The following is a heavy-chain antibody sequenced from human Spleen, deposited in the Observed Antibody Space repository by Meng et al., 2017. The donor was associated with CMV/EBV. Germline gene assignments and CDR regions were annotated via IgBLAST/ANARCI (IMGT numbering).Heavy chain of an antibody. CDR2: IDSSGTTI. CDR1: GFTFSDYS. Sequence: GESLKISCAASGFTFSDYSVTWIRQAPGKGLEWVSYIDSSGTTIFYADSVKGRFTISRDNAKMSLYLQMSSLRAEDTAVYYCARVSYYDFWSGYHEWFDPWGQGTLVTVSS. V-gene: IGHV3-11*01. J-gene: IGHJ5*02. CDR3: ARVSYYDFWSGYHEWFDP. D-gene: IGHD3-3*01.